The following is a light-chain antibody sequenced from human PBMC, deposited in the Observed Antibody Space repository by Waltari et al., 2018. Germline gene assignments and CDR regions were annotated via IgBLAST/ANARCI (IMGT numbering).Light chain of an antibody. CDR3: QQVSSFPPT. CDR1: QDISSA. Sequence: EIQMTQSPSSVSASVGDRVTLTCRAGQDISSALAWYQQKPGQAPNLLIYAVSSLQTGVPSRFSGSGSGTDFTLAISSLRPEDLATYYGQQVSSFPPTFGQGTKVEIK. J-gene: IGKJ1*01. V-gene: IGKV1-12*01. CDR2: AVS.